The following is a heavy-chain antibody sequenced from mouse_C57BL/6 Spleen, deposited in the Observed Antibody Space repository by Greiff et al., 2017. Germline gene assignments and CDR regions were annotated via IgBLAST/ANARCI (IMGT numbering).Heavy chain of an antibody. Sequence: DVKLQESGPELVKPGASVKMSCKASGYTFTDYNMHWVKQSHGKSLEWIGYINPNNGGASYNQKFKGKATLTVNKSSSTAYMELRSLTSEDSAVYYCARPDSSGYLFAYWGQGTLVTVSA. J-gene: IGHJ3*01. CDR2: INPNNGGA. V-gene: IGHV1-22*01. CDR3: ARPDSSGYLFAY. D-gene: IGHD3-2*02. CDR1: GYTFTDYN.